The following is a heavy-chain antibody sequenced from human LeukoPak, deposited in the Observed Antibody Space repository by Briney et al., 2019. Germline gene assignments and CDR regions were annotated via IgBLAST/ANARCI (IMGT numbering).Heavy chain of an antibody. CDR3: AREKREWLLLQHYYYMDV. Sequence: GGSLRLSCAASGFTFSSYRMSWVRQTPGKGLEWLSYITQTGGTIYYADSVKGRFTISRDNAKNSLYLQINSLRAEDTAVYYCAREKREWLLLQHYYYMDVWGKGPRSPSP. V-gene: IGHV3-48*04. CDR2: ITQTGGTI. D-gene: IGHD3-3*01. J-gene: IGHJ6*03. CDR1: GFTFSSYR.